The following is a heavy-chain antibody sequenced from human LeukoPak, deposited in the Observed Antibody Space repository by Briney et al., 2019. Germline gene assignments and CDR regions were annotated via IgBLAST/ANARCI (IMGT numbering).Heavy chain of an antibody. CDR3: AKFFGDTMVRGVSNWFDP. J-gene: IGHJ5*02. CDR2: ISGSGGST. D-gene: IGHD3-10*01. CDR1: GFTFSSYA. Sequence: GGSLRLSCAASGFTFSSYAMSWVRQAPGKGLEWVSAISGSGGSTYYADSVKGRFTISRDNSKNTLYLQMNSLRAEDTAVYYCAKFFGDTMVRGVSNWFDPWGQGTLVTVSS. V-gene: IGHV3-23*01.